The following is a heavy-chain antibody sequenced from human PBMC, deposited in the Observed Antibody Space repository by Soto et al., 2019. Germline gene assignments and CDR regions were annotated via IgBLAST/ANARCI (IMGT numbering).Heavy chain of an antibody. CDR1: GFTFSSYA. J-gene: IGHJ4*02. CDR3: AKDLGDHSWSFDY. V-gene: IGHV3-23*01. Sequence: EVQLLESGGGLVQPGGSLRLSCAASGFTFSSYAMSWVRQAPGKGLEWVSSISGSGGSTYYADSVKGRFTISRDNSKNTLYLQMNSLRAEDTAVYYCAKDLGDHSWSFDYWGQGTLVTVSS. D-gene: IGHD6-13*01. CDR2: ISGSGGST.